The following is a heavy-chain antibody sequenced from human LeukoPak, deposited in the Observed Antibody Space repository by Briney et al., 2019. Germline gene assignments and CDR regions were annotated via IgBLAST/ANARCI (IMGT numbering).Heavy chain of an antibody. V-gene: IGHV4-34*01. CDR1: GGSISSYY. D-gene: IGHD4-17*01. CDR2: INHSGNT. J-gene: IGHJ4*02. CDR3: ARHGDGDYYDY. Sequence: KASETLSLTCTVSGGSISSYYWSWIRQPPGKGLEWIGEINHSGNTNYNPSLKSRVTISVDTSKNQFSLKLSSVTAADTAVYYCARHGDGDYYDYWGQGTLVAVSS.